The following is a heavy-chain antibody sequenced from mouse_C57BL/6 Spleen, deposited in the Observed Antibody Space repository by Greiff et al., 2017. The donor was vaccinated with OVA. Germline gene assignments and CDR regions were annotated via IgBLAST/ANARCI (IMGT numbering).Heavy chain of an antibody. V-gene: IGHV1-42*01. J-gene: IGHJ2*01. CDR3: ARATTVVGDY. Sequence: DVQLQESGPELVKPGASVKISCKASGYSFTGYYMNWVKQSPEKSLEWIGEINPSTGGTTYNQKFKAKATLTVDKSSSTAYMQLKSLTSEDSAVYYCARATTVVGDYWGQGTTLTVSS. CDR2: INPSTGGT. CDR1: GYSFTGYY. D-gene: IGHD1-1*01.